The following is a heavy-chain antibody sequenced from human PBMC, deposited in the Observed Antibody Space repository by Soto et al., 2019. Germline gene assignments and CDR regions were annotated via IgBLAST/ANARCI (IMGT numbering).Heavy chain of an antibody. Sequence: EMQLLESGGGSVQPGGSLRVSCAASGFTFSSYAMSWVRQAPGKGLEWVSAISGSGGNTYYADSVKGRFTISRDNSKSTLYLQMNSLRAEDTAIYYCAKVPGYSNYFCSFDIWGQGTMVTVSS. V-gene: IGHV3-23*01. J-gene: IGHJ3*02. D-gene: IGHD4-4*01. CDR3: AKVPGYSNYFCSFDI. CDR1: GFTFSSYA. CDR2: ISGSGGNT.